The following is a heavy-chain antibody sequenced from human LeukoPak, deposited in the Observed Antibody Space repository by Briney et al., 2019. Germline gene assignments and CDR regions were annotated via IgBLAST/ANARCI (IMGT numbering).Heavy chain of an antibody. Sequence: GGSLRLSCAASGFTFSNAWMSWVRQAPGKGLEWVGRIKSKTDGGTTDYAAPVKGRFTISRDDSKNTLYLQMNSLKTEDTAVYYCTTSYCSSTSCYSYFDYWGQGTLVTVSS. V-gene: IGHV3-15*01. D-gene: IGHD2-2*02. CDR2: IKSKTDGGTT. CDR1: GFTFSNAW. J-gene: IGHJ4*02. CDR3: TTSYCSSTSCYSYFDY.